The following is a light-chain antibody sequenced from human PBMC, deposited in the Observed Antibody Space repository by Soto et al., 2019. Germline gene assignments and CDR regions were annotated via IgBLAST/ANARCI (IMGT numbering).Light chain of an antibody. CDR3: QQYGSSPFT. J-gene: IGKJ3*01. Sequence: EIVVTQSPATLSVSPGERATLSCRASQTVTGSYLAWYQHKPGQAPRLLIYGASTKATGTPDRFSGSGSGTDFTLTISGLEPEDFAVYYCQQYGSSPFTFGPGTKVDIK. V-gene: IGKV3-20*01. CDR1: QTVTGSY. CDR2: GAS.